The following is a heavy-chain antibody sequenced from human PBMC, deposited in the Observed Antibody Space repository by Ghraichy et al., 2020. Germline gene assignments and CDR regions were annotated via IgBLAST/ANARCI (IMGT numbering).Heavy chain of an antibody. J-gene: IGHJ3*02. V-gene: IGHV3-33*05. CDR2: ISYDETKQ. CDR1: GFAFNTYG. CDR3: ARALRPRRHPDAFDM. D-gene: IGHD1-14*01. Sequence: LSLTCAASGFAFNTYGMHSVRQAPGKGLEWMAGISYDETKQYYGDSVRVRLTISRDNSKNMLYLQMNGLSAEDTAVYFCARALRPRRHPDAFDMCGQGTIVTVSS.